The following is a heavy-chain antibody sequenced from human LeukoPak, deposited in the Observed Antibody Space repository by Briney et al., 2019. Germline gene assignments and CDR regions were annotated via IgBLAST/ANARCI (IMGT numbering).Heavy chain of an antibody. CDR1: GFTFSSYG. D-gene: IGHD4-17*01. CDR2: ISYDGSNK. CDR3: ARDFYSGMTTVVTPCY. J-gene: IGHJ4*02. V-gene: IGHV3-30*03. Sequence: GGSLRLSCAASGFTFSSYGMHWVRQAPGKGLEWVAVISYDGSNKYYADSVKGRFTISRDNSKNTLYLQMNSLRAEDTAVYYCARDFYSGMTTVVTPCYWGQGTLVTVSS.